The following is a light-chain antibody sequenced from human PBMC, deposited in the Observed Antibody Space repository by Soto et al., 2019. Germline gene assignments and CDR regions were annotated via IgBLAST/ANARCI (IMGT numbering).Light chain of an antibody. CDR1: HSVSSSS. CDR3: QQYGSSPPIT. Sequence: EIVLTQSPGTLSLSPGERATLSCRARHSVSSSSLAWYQQKPGQAPRLLIYGASSRTTGIPDRFSGSGSGTDFTLTISRLEPEDFAVYYCQQYGSSPPITFGQGTRLEIK. CDR2: GAS. J-gene: IGKJ5*01. V-gene: IGKV3-20*01.